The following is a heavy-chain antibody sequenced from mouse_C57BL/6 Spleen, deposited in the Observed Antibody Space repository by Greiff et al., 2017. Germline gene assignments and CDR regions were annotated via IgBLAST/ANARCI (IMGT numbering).Heavy chain of an antibody. V-gene: IGHV5-4*01. CDR3: ARDSNYYAMDY. CDR1: GFTFSSYA. J-gene: IGHJ4*01. D-gene: IGHD2-5*01. Sequence: EVKVVESGGGLVKPGGSLKLSCAASGFTFSSYAMSWVRQTPEKRLEWVATISDGGSYTYYPDNVKGRFNISRDNAKNNLYLQMSHLKSEDTAMYYCARDSNYYAMDYWGQGTSVTVSA. CDR2: ISDGGSYT.